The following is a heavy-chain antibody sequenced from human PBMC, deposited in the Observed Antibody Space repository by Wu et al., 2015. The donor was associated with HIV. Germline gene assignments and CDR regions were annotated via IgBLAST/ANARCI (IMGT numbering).Heavy chain of an antibody. CDR1: GYTFSSYD. CDR3: ARGLYYSNTGFFDY. Sequence: QVQLVQSGAEVKKPGSSVKVSCKASGYTFSSYDINWVRQATGQGLEWMGWMNPRTGNTGYAQKFQGRVTMTRDTSISTANMELSSLRSEDTAVYYCARGLYYSNTGFFDYWGQGTLVTVSS. J-gene: IGHJ4*02. CDR2: MNPRTGNT. D-gene: IGHD1/OR15-1a*01. V-gene: IGHV1-8*01.